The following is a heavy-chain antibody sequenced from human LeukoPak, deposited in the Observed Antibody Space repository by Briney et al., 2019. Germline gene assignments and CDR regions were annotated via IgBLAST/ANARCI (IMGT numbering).Heavy chain of an antibody. CDR2: VYNSGST. Sequence: PSETLSLTCTVSGGSISNYCWSWIRQPPGKGLEWIGYVYNSGSTYYSPSLRSRLSMSVDTSKNQFSLNLRSVTAADTAVYFCARAILTASGSVWYFDLWGRGTLVTVSS. CDR3: ARAILTASGSVWYFDL. D-gene: IGHD3-3*01. J-gene: IGHJ2*01. V-gene: IGHV4-59*06. CDR1: GGSISNYC.